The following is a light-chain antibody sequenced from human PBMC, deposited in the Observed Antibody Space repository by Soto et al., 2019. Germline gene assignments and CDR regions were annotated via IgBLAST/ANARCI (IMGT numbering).Light chain of an antibody. CDR1: QSVDAH. Sequence: EIVLTQSPATLSLSPGESATLSCRASQSVDAHLAWYQLKPGQAPRLLIYEASNRATGIPARFSGSGSGTDFTLTISSLEPEDFAVYYCQQRTFWPPLTFCGGTEVEIK. CDR3: QQRTFWPPLT. CDR2: EAS. V-gene: IGKV3-11*01. J-gene: IGKJ4*01.